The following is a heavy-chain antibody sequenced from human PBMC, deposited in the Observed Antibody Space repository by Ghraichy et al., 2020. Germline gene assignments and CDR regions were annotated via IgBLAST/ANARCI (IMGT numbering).Heavy chain of an antibody. D-gene: IGHD6-13*01. Sequence: GGTLRLSCAASGFTFSSYGMHWVRQAPGKGLEWVAVISYDGSNKYYADSVKGRFTISRDNSKNTLYLQMNSLRAEDTAVYYCAKDETYSSSWFHWYFDLWGRGTLVTVSS. J-gene: IGHJ2*01. V-gene: IGHV3-30*18. CDR1: GFTFSSYG. CDR3: AKDETYSSSWFHWYFDL. CDR2: ISYDGSNK.